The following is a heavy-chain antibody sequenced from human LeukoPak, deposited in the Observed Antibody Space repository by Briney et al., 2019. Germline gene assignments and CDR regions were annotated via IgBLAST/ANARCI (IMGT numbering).Heavy chain of an antibody. J-gene: IGHJ3*02. D-gene: IGHD3-3*01. CDR3: AREGGQGFWSGYSDAFDI. Sequence: HPGGSLRLSCAASGFTFSSYAMHWVRQAPGKGLEWVAVISYDGSNKYYADSVKGRFTISRGNSKNTLYLQMNSLRAEDTAVYYCAREGGQGFWSGYSDAFDIWGQGTMVTVSS. CDR2: ISYDGSNK. V-gene: IGHV3-30*01. CDR1: GFTFSSYA.